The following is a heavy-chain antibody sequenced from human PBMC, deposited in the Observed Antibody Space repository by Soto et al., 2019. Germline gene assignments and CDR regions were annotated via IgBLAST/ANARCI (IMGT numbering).Heavy chain of an antibody. Sequence: QVQLVQSGAEVKKPGSSVKVSCKASGGTFSSYAISWVRQAPGQGLEWMGGIIPIFGTANCAQKFQGRVTITADESTSTAYMELSSLRSEDTAVYYCGEEKRGADGRFDPWGQGTLVTVSS. J-gene: IGHJ5*02. CDR3: GEEKRGADGRFDP. V-gene: IGHV1-69*12. D-gene: IGHD1-26*01. CDR1: GGTFSSYA. CDR2: IIPIFGTA.